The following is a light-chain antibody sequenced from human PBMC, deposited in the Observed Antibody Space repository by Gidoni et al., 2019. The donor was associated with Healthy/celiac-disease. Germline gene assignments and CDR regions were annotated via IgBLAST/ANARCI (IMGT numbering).Light chain of an antibody. Sequence: DIQLTQSPSFLSASVGDRVTITCRASQGISSYLAWYQQKPGKAPKLLIYAASTLQSGVPSRFSGSGSGTEFTLTISSLQPEDFATYYCQQLNSYPGFGGGTKVEI. CDR1: QGISSY. J-gene: IGKJ4*01. CDR3: QQLNSYPG. CDR2: AAS. V-gene: IGKV1-9*01.